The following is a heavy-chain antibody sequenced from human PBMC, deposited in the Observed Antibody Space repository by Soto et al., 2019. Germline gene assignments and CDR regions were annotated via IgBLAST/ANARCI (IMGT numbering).Heavy chain of an antibody. CDR2: ISWNSGSI. J-gene: IGHJ4*02. CDR1: GFTFDDYA. V-gene: IGHV3-9*01. CDR3: ARGYNIDY. Sequence: EVQLVESGGGLVQPGRSLRLSCAASGFTFDDYAMHWVRQAPGKGLEWVSGISWNSGSIGYADSVKGRFTISRDNAKNSLYLQMNSLRAEDTAVYFCARGYNIDYWGQGTLVTVSS. D-gene: IGHD5-18*01.